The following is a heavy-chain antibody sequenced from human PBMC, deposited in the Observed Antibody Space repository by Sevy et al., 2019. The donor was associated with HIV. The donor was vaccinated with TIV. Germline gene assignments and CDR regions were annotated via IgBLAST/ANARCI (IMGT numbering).Heavy chain of an antibody. D-gene: IGHD5-12*01. CDR1: GGPISSYY. Sequence: SETLSLTCSVSGGPISSYYWSWIRQPPGKRLEWIGYIHYSGSTNYNPSLNSRLTISVDTSKNQFSLRLTSVTAADTAVYYCARAPPLRSGDDTLNWFDPWGQGILVTVSS. CDR2: IHYSGST. J-gene: IGHJ5*02. CDR3: ARAPPLRSGDDTLNWFDP. V-gene: IGHV4-59*01.